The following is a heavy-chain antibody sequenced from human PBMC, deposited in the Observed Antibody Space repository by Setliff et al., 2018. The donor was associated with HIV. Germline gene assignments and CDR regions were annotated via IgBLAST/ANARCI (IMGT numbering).Heavy chain of an antibody. CDR1: GGSFNDYY. J-gene: IGHJ4*02. Sequence: SETLSFTCAVYGGSFNDYYWTWIRQPPGKGLEWIGEIDHSGSTKYHASLKSRVTISIDTSKNQISLKLSSVTAADTAVYYCARGLNYYGSGSYLPLGYWGQGTLVTVSS. CDR2: IDHSGST. CDR3: ARGLNYYGSGSYLPLGY. D-gene: IGHD3-10*01. V-gene: IGHV4-34*01.